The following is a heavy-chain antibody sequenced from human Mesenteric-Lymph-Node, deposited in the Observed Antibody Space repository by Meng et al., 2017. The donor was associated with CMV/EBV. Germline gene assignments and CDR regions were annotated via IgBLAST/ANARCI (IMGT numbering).Heavy chain of an antibody. J-gene: IGHJ6*02. V-gene: IGHV4-61*03. Sequence: SETLSLTCTVSGGSVSSGSYYWSWIRQPPGKGLEWIGYVYYSGSTKYNPSLKSRVTISVDTSKNHLSLKVSSVTAADTAVYYCAKPYYYDSSGYPRAYYYGMDVWGQGTTVTVSS. CDR3: AKPYYYDSSGYPRAYYYGMDV. CDR2: VYYSGST. CDR1: GGSVSSGSYY. D-gene: IGHD3-22*01.